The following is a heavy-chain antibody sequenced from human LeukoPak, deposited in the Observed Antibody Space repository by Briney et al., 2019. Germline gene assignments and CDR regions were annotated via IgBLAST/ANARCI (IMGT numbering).Heavy chain of an antibody. CDR3: ARDRKLQGAARPIVY. Sequence: ASLKLSCKASGYTFTSYGISWVRQAPGQGLEWMGWISAYNGNTNDARKLQGRVTMTTDTSTSTAYMELRSLRSDDTAVYYCARDRKLQGAARPIVYWGQGTLVTVSS. D-gene: IGHD6-6*01. CDR1: GYTFTSYG. J-gene: IGHJ4*02. V-gene: IGHV1-18*01. CDR2: ISAYNGNT.